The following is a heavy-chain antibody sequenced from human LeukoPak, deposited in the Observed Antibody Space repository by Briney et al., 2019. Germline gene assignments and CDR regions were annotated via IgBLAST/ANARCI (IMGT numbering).Heavy chain of an antibody. Sequence: PGRSLRLSCAVSGLIVSGNYISWVRQAPGKGLEWVSAIYSGGKTYYADSVKGRFTISRDNSKNTLYLQMNSLTVEDTAVYYCASLGYWGRGTLVTVSS. CDR3: ASLGY. J-gene: IGHJ4*02. V-gene: IGHV3-66*02. CDR1: GLIVSGNY. CDR2: IYSGGKT. D-gene: IGHD1-26*01.